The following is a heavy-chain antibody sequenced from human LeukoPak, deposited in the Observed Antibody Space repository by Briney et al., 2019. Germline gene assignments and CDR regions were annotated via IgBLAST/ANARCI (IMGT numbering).Heavy chain of an antibody. J-gene: IGHJ3*02. CDR2: ISWNSGSI. D-gene: IGHD3-10*01. V-gene: IGHV3-9*01. CDR3: AKDKGFKLGGAFDI. CDR1: GFTFDDYA. Sequence: GRSLRLSCAASGFTFDDYAMHWVRQAPGKGLEWVSGISWNSGSIGYADSVKGRFTISRDNAKNSLYLQMNSLRAEDTALYYCAKDKGFKLGGAFDIWGQGTMVTVSS.